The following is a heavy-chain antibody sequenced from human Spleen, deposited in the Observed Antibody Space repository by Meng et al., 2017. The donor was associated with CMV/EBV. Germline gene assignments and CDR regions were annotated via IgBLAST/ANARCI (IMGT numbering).Heavy chain of an antibody. CDR3: ARDLWYCSSTSCYDPPYYYYGMDV. Sequence: SQTLSLTCAISGDSVSSNSAAWNWIRQSPSRGLEWLGRTYYRSKWYNDYAVSVKSRITINPDTSKNQFSLQLNSVTPEDTAVYYCARDLWYCSSTSCYDPPYYYYGMDVWGQGTTVTVSS. D-gene: IGHD2-2*01. CDR2: TYYRSKWYN. CDR1: GDSVSSNSAA. J-gene: IGHJ6*02. V-gene: IGHV6-1*01.